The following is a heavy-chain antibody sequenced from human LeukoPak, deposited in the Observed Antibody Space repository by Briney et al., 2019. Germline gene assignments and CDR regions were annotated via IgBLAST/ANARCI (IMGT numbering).Heavy chain of an antibody. CDR1: GGTFSSYA. CDR3: ARDGGPRSNPNMDY. V-gene: IGHV1-46*01. D-gene: IGHD2-2*01. CDR2: NNPSGGST. Sequence: GASVKVSCKASGGTFSSYAISWVRQAPGQGLEWMGINNPSGGSTSYAQKFQGRVTMTRDTPTSTVYMELSSLRSEDTAVYYCARDGGPRSNPNMDYWGQGTLVTVSS. J-gene: IGHJ4*02.